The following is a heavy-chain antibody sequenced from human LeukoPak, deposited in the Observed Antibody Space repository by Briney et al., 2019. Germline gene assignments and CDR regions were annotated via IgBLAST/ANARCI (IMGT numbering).Heavy chain of an antibody. J-gene: IGHJ4*02. Sequence: ASVKVSCKASGDTFTSYTMNWVRQAPGQGLEWMGWINTNTGNPTYAQGFTGRFVFSLDTSVSTAYLQISSLKAEDTAVYYCARAEAVYYYDSRGYEYWGQGTLVTVSS. CDR1: GDTFTSYT. D-gene: IGHD3-22*01. CDR2: INTNTGNP. CDR3: ARAEAVYYYDSRGYEY. V-gene: IGHV7-4-1*02.